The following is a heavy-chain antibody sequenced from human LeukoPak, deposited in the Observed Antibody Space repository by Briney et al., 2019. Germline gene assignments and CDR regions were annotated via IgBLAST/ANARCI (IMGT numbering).Heavy chain of an antibody. J-gene: IGHJ1*01. D-gene: IGHD3-22*01. CDR2: IIPIFGTA. Sequence: ASVKVSCKASGGTFSSYAISWVRQAPGQGLEWMGRIIPIFGTANYAQKFQSRVTITTDESTSTAYMELSSLRSEDTAVYYCAREGYYDSSGYYGAEYFQHWGQGTLVTVSS. V-gene: IGHV1-69*05. CDR1: GGTFSSYA. CDR3: AREGYYDSSGYYGAEYFQH.